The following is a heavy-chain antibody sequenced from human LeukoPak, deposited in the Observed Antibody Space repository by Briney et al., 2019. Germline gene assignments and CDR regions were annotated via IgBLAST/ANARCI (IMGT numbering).Heavy chain of an antibody. V-gene: IGHV1-8*01. CDR1: GYTFVSYD. J-gene: IGHJ4*02. CDR2: MSPKSGNT. D-gene: IGHD7-27*01. Sequence: ASVKVSCKASGYTFVSYDINWVRQATGQGPEWMGWMSPKSGNTGYAQKFQGRVTMTRDTSINTAYMELSGLMSEDTAVYYCTRGPPNWGYDSWGQGTLVTVSS. CDR3: TRGPPNWGYDS.